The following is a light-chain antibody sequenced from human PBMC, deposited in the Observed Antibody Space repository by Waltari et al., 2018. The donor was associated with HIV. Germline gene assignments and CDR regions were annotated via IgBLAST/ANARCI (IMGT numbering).Light chain of an antibody. V-gene: IGLV2-11*01. Sequence: QSALTQPRSVSGSPGQSVTISCTATSSSIGDYNSVSWYQHHPGNAPKLMIFDVSERPSGVPDRFSGSKSGNTATLTISGLLAEDEADYFCCSSTGTLSGVVFGGGTKLTVL. CDR1: SSSIGDYNS. CDR3: CSSTGTLSGVV. CDR2: DVS. J-gene: IGLJ3*02.